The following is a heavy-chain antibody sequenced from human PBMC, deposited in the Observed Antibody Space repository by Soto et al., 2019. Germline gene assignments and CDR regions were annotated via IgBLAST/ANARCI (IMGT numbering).Heavy chain of an antibody. CDR1: GGSISIYY. J-gene: IGHJ4*02. D-gene: IGHD2-21*02. V-gene: IGHV4-59*01. Sequence: SETLSLTCTVSGGSISIYYWSWILQPPGKGLECIGYIYHSGSPKYNPPITSRVTTSVDKSNNQFSLKTSSVTAADTAVYYCARKYCGGDCKIDYWGQGTLVTVSS. CDR2: IYHSGSP. CDR3: ARKYCGGDCKIDY.